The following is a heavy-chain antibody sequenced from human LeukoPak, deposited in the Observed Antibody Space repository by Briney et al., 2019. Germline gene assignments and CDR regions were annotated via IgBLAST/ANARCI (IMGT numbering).Heavy chain of an antibody. J-gene: IGHJ4*02. CDR3: ARPAYCGSDCLAD. CDR1: GYCFTSYW. Sequence: GESLKISRMGSGYCFTSYWIAWVRQMPGKGLEWMGFISPADSDTRYSPSFQGQVIISADKSINTAYLQWSSLKASDTAMYYCARPAYCGSDCLADWGQGTLVTVSS. V-gene: IGHV5-51*01. CDR2: ISPADSDT. D-gene: IGHD2-21*02.